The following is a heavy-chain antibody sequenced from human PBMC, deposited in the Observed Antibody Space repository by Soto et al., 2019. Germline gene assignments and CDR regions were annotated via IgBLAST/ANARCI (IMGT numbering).Heavy chain of an antibody. Sequence: SETLSLTXTVSGGSISSSSYYWGWIRQPPGKGLEWIGSIYYSGSTYYNPSLKSRVTISVDTSKNQFSLKLSSVTAADTAVYYCARTHYDFWSGSPRAIDYWGQGTLVTVS. CDR1: GGSISSSSYY. J-gene: IGHJ4*02. CDR3: ARTHYDFWSGSPRAIDY. CDR2: IYYSGST. D-gene: IGHD3-3*01. V-gene: IGHV4-39*01.